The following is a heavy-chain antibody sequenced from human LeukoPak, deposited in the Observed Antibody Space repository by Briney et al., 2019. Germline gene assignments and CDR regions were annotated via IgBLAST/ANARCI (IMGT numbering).Heavy chain of an antibody. J-gene: IGHJ4*02. Sequence: GGSLRLSCAASGFTVSSNYMSWVRQAPGKGLEWASVIYSGGSTYYADSVKGRFTISRDNSKNTLYLQMNSLRAEDTAVYYCNAYDILTGRAFDYWGQGTLVTVSS. D-gene: IGHD3-9*01. CDR1: GFTVSSNY. V-gene: IGHV3-53*01. CDR2: IYSGGST. CDR3: NAYDILTGRAFDY.